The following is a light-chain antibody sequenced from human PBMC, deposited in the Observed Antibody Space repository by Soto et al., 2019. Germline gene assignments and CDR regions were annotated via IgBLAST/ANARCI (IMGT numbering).Light chain of an antibody. V-gene: IGKV4-1*01. J-gene: IGKJ3*01. Sequence: DIVMTQSPDSLAVSLGERATINCKSSQNLFFSPNGNNYLAWYQQKPGQPPKLLIYWASTRESGVPDRFSGSGSGTDFTLTITSLQAEDVAVYYCQQYYATPPTFGPGTKVDIK. CDR3: QQYYATPPT. CDR1: QNLFFSPNGNNY. CDR2: WAS.